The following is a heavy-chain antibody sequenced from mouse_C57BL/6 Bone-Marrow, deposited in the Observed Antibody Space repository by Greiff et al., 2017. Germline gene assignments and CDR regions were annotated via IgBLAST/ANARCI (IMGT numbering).Heavy chain of an antibody. CDR3: AREGGLRQGFAY. CDR1: GYTFTSYW. Sequence: QVQLQQPGAELVRPGSSVKLSCKASGYTFTSYWMHWVKQRPIQGLEWIGNIDPSDSETHYNQKFKDKATLTVDKSSSTAYMQLSSLTSEDSAVYYCAREGGLRQGFAYWGQGTLVTVSA. J-gene: IGHJ3*01. V-gene: IGHV1-52*01. CDR2: IDPSDSET. D-gene: IGHD2-4*01.